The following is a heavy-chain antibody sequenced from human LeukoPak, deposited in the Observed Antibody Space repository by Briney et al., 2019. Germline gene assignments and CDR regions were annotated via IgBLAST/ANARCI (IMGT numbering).Heavy chain of an antibody. Sequence: GESLKISCKGSGYSFTSYWIGWVRQMPGKGLEWVGIIYPGDSDTRYSPSFQGQVTISADKSISTAYLQWSSLKASDTAMYYCARHLYCSGGSCYSSDYWGQGTLVTVSS. CDR3: ARHLYCSGGSCYSSDY. CDR1: GYSFTSYW. CDR2: IYPGDSDT. D-gene: IGHD2-15*01. V-gene: IGHV5-51*01. J-gene: IGHJ4*02.